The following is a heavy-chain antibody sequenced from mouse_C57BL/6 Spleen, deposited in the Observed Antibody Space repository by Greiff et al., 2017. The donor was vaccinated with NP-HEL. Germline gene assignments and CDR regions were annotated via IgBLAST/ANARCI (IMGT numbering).Heavy chain of an antibody. CDR3: AGDYGSSYWYFDV. CDR1: GYTFTSYW. V-gene: IGHV1-7*01. CDR2: INPSSGYT. D-gene: IGHD1-1*01. Sequence: VQLQQSGAELAKPGASVKLSCKASGYTFTSYWMHWVKQRPGQGLEWIGYINPSSGYTKYNQKFKDKATLTADKSSSTAYMQLSSLTYEDSAVYYCAGDYGSSYWYFDVWGTGTTVTVSS. J-gene: IGHJ1*03.